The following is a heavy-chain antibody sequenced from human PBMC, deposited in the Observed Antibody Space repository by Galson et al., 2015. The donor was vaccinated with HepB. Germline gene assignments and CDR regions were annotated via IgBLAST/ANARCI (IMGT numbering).Heavy chain of an antibody. CDR2: ISWNSGSI. CDR3: AKDIGQSLGL. CDR1: GFTFDDYA. J-gene: IGHJ4*02. D-gene: IGHD6-6*01. V-gene: IGHV3-9*01. Sequence: SLRLSCAASGFTFDDYAMHWVRQAPGKGLEWVSGISWNSGSIGYADSVKGRFTISRDNAKNSLYLQMNSLRAEDTALYYCAKDIGQSLGLWGQGTLVTVSS.